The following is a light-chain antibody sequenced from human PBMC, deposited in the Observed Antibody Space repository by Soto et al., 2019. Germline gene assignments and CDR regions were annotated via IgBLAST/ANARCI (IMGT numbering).Light chain of an antibody. J-gene: IGKJ1*01. Sequence: EIVMTQSPATLSVSPGERATLSCRASQSVSSNLAWYQQKPGQAPRLLIYGASTRAPGIPARFSGSGSGTDCTLTISSQQSEHFAVYYCQQYNNWPPLTFGQGTKVEIK. CDR3: QQYNNWPPLT. CDR2: GAS. V-gene: IGKV3-15*01. CDR1: QSVSSN.